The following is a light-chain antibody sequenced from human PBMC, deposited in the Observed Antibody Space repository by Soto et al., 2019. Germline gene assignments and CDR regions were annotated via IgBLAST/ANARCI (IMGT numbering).Light chain of an antibody. V-gene: IGKV3-20*01. CDR1: QSVSSSY. Sequence: EIVLTQSPGTLSLSPGERATLSCRASQSVSSSYLAWYQQKPGQAPRLLIYGASSRAIGIPDRFSGSGSGTDFTLTLSRLEPEDFAVYYCQQYGSSLGTFGPGTKVDIK. CDR2: GAS. CDR3: QQYGSSLGT. J-gene: IGKJ3*01.